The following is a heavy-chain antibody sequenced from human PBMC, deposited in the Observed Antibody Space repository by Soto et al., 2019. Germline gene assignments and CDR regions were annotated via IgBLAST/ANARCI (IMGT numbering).Heavy chain of an antibody. CDR2: INACNGNT. Sequence: ASVKVSCKASGYTFTSYAMHWVRQAPGQRLEWMGWINACNGNTKYSQKFQGRVTITRDTSASTAYMELSSLRSEDTAVYYCARDRYYYDSSGYPGGDNWFDPWGQGTLVTVSS. D-gene: IGHD3-22*01. V-gene: IGHV1-3*01. CDR1: GYTFTSYA. CDR3: ARDRYYYDSSGYPGGDNWFDP. J-gene: IGHJ5*02.